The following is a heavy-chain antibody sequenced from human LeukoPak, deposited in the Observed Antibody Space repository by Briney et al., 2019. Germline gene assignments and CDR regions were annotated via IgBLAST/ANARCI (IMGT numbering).Heavy chain of an antibody. D-gene: IGHD7-27*01. V-gene: IGHV4-59*01. CDR2: IYYSGST. CDR3: ARDAEASFFGTGYYMDV. Sequence: SSETLSLTCTVSGGSISSYYWSWIRQPPGKGLEWIGYIYYSGSTNYNPSLKSRVTISVDTSKNQFSLKLSSVTAADTAVYYCARDAEASFFGTGYYMDVWGKGTTVTVSS. J-gene: IGHJ6*03. CDR1: GGSISSYY.